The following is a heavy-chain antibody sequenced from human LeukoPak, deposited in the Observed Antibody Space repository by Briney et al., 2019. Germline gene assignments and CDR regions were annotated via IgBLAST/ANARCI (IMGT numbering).Heavy chain of an antibody. Sequence: KTSETLSFNCAVYGGSFSGYYWSWIRQPPGKGLEWIGEINHSGTTNYNPSLKSRVTISVDTSKNQFSLKLSSVTAADTAVYYCARGHDYVWGSYRYTSGSFDYWGQGTLVTVSS. V-gene: IGHV4-34*01. J-gene: IGHJ4*02. CDR2: INHSGTT. CDR3: ARGHDYVWGSYRYTSGSFDY. D-gene: IGHD3-16*02. CDR1: GGSFSGYY.